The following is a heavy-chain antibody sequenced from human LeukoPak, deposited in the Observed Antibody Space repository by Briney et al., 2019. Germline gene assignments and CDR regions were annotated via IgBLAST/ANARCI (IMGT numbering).Heavy chain of an antibody. CDR2: IYYSGST. Sequence: SETLSLTCTVSGGSISSGGYYWSWIRQHPGKGMEWIGYIYYSGSTYYNPSLKSRVTISVDTSKNQFSLKLSSVTAADTAVYYYASINYYYGMDVWGQGTTVTVSS. CDR3: ASINYYYGMDV. V-gene: IGHV4-31*03. J-gene: IGHJ6*02. CDR1: GGSISSGGYY.